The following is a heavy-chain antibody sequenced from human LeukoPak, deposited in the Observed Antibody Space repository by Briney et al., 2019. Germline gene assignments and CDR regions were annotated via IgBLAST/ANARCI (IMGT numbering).Heavy chain of an antibody. Sequence: PGGSLRLSCAASGFTFDDYGMSWVRQAPGKGLEWVSGINWNGGSTGYADSVKGRFTISRDNAKNSLYLQMNSLRAEDTALYYCAREGIAARPFYYYYYYMDVWGKGTTVTVSS. V-gene: IGHV3-20*04. CDR1: GFTFDDYG. CDR2: INWNGGST. J-gene: IGHJ6*03. CDR3: AREGIAARPFYYYYYYMDV. D-gene: IGHD6-6*01.